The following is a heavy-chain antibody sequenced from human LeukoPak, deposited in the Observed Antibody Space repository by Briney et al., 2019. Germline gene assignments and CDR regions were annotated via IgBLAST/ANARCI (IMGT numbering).Heavy chain of an antibody. Sequence: SETLSLTCTVSGGSISSYYWSWIRQPPGKGLEWIGYIYTSGSTNYNPSLKSRVTISVDTSKNQLSLKLSSVTAADTAVYYCARHRVGATYVDYWGQGTLVTVSS. J-gene: IGHJ4*02. CDR1: GGSISSYY. CDR2: IYTSGST. V-gene: IGHV4-4*09. D-gene: IGHD1-26*01. CDR3: ARHRVGATYVDY.